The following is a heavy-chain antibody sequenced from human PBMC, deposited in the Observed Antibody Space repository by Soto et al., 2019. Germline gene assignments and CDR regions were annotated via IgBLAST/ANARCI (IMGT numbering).Heavy chain of an antibody. Sequence: EVQLVESGGGLVQPGGSLRLSCVASGFTFSSYWMSWVRQAPGKGLEWVANIKQDGSEKYYEDSVKGRFTISRDNAKSSVYLQTNSLRAEDTAVYYCARDSSGYFPGPFDTWGQGTLVTVSS. D-gene: IGHD6-25*01. J-gene: IGHJ5*02. CDR1: GFTFSSYW. V-gene: IGHV3-7*01. CDR2: IKQDGSEK. CDR3: ARDSSGYFPGPFDT.